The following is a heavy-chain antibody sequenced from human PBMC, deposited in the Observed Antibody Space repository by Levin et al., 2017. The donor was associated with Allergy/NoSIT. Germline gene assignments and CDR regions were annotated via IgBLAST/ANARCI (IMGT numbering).Heavy chain of an antibody. D-gene: IGHD7-27*01. CDR3: ARGGLTGDLN. J-gene: IGHJ4*02. V-gene: IGHV4-34*01. Sequence: PSQTLSLTCAVYGGSFSGYYWTWIRQPPGKGLEWIGDINHSGSTHYNPSLRSRVTISVDTSKNQFSLKLSSVTAADTAVYYCARGGLTGDLNWGQGTLVTVSS. CDR2: INHSGST. CDR1: GGSFSGYY.